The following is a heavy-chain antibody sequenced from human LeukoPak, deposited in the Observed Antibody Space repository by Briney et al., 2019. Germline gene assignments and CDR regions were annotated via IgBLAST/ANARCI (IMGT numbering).Heavy chain of an antibody. CDR3: AKERREQSRDNYFDY. CDR1: GFTFSNYA. D-gene: IGHD1-26*01. Sequence: GGSLRLSCVASGFTFSNYAMSWVRLAPGRGLEWVSVISGSGLTTFYGDSVKGRFTISRDNSKNTLYLQMNSLRAENTAVYYCAKERREQSRDNYFDYWGQGTLVTVSS. J-gene: IGHJ4*02. V-gene: IGHV3-23*01. CDR2: ISGSGLTT.